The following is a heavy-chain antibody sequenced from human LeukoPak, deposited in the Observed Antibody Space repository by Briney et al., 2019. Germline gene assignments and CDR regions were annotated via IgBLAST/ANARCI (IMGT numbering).Heavy chain of an antibody. CDR1: GGSISSYY. V-gene: IGHV4-59*01. CDR3: ACLVGAQRRDY. Sequence: PSETLSLTCTVSGGSISSYYWSWIRQPPGKGLEWIGYIYYSGSTNYNPSLKSRVTISVDTSKNQFSLKLSSVTAADTAVYYCACLVGAQRRDYWGQGTLVTVSS. J-gene: IGHJ4*02. D-gene: IGHD1-26*01. CDR2: IYYSGST.